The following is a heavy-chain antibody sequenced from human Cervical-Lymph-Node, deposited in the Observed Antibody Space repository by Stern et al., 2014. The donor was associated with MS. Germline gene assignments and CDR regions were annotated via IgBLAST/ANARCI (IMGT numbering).Heavy chain of an antibody. CDR1: GYTFTSYG. Sequence: VQLVESGAEVXXXXXSVKVSCKASGYTFTSYGXRXGRQAPGPGLELXGWISAYNGNTYYAQKLQGRVTMTTDTSTSTAYMELRSLRSDDTAVYNCARGLLGSENAFDIWGQGTMVTVSS. CDR2: ISAYNGNT. CDR3: ARGLLGSENAFDI. V-gene: IGHV1-18*01. J-gene: IGHJ3*02. D-gene: IGHD2-15*01.